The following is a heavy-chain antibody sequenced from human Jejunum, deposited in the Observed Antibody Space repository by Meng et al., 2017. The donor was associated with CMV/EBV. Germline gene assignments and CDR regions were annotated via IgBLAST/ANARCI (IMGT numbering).Heavy chain of an antibody. J-gene: IGHJ4*02. V-gene: IGHV3-74*01. CDR3: ARVEQEMC. Sequence: EVWLGESGGGLVQPGGSLRLSCAASGFTFSSNWMHWVRQAPGKGLVWVSHINSDGSDTNYADSVKGRFTISRDNAKNTLYLQMNSLRDEDTAVYYCARVEQEMCWGQGTLVTVSS. CDR2: INSDGSDT. CDR1: GFTFSSNW. D-gene: IGHD1/OR15-1a*01.